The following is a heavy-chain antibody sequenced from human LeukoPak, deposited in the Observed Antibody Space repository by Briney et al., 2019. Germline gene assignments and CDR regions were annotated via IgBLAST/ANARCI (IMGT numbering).Heavy chain of an antibody. CDR1: GYTFTSYY. Sequence: ASVKVSCKASGYTFTSYYMHWVRQAPGQGLEWMGIINPSGGNTNYAQKLQGRLTMTTDTSTSTAYMELRSLRSDDTAVYYCARDDYGDSKGRFDPWGQGTLVTVSS. V-gene: IGHV1-46*01. CDR3: ARDDYGDSKGRFDP. CDR2: INPSGGNT. D-gene: IGHD4-17*01. J-gene: IGHJ5*02.